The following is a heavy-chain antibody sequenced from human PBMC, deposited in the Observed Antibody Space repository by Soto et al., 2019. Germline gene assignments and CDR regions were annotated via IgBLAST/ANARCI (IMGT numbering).Heavy chain of an antibody. CDR1: GFSLSTSGVG. CDR3: AHVYGGYDNFDY. Sequence: QITLKESGPTLVKPTQTLTLTCTFSGFSLSTSGVGVGWIRQPPGEALEWLALIYWDDDKRYSPSLKSRLTITKDTSKNQVVLTKTNMDPVDTATYYCAHVYGGYDNFDYWGQGTLVTVSS. CDR2: IYWDDDK. D-gene: IGHD5-12*01. V-gene: IGHV2-5*02. J-gene: IGHJ4*02.